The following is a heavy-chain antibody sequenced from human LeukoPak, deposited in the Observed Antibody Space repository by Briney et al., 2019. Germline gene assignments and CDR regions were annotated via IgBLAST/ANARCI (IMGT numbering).Heavy chain of an antibody. CDR2: ISAYNGNT. Sequence: GASVKVSCKASGYTFTSYGISWVRQAPGQGLEWMGWISAYNGNTNYAQKLQGRVTMTTDTSTSTAYMELRSLRAEDTAVYYCAKNLKKGTLSSSWFFFDYWGQGTLVTVSS. D-gene: IGHD6-13*01. CDR3: AKNLKKGTLSSSWFFFDY. J-gene: IGHJ4*02. V-gene: IGHV1-18*01. CDR1: GYTFTSYG.